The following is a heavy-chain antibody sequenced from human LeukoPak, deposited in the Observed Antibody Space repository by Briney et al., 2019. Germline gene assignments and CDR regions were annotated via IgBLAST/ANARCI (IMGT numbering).Heavy chain of an antibody. J-gene: IGHJ4*02. Sequence: GVSLRFSGTASGFIFSNIEMNWLPPGPGIGLQGFTYINSGATPEYYADSVKGRFTISRDNAKNSLYLQMNSLGVQDTAIYYCARVMCTGGSCFQNDYWGQGTLVTVSS. CDR2: INSGATPE. D-gene: IGHD2-8*02. V-gene: IGHV3-48*03. CDR1: GFIFSNIE. CDR3: ARVMCTGGSCFQNDY.